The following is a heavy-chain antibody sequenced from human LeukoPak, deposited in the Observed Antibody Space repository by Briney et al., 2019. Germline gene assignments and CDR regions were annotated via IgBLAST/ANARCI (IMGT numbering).Heavy chain of an antibody. Sequence: GGSLRLSCAASGFTFSTYAMSWVRQSPGKGLEWVSAISGSDAGTYYADSVKGRFTISRDNAKNTLYLQLNSLRDDDTAVYYCARGGLEPVDYWGQGTLVTVSS. J-gene: IGHJ4*02. V-gene: IGHV3-23*01. CDR1: GFTFSTYA. CDR3: ARGGLEPVDY. CDR2: ISGSDAGT. D-gene: IGHD1-1*01.